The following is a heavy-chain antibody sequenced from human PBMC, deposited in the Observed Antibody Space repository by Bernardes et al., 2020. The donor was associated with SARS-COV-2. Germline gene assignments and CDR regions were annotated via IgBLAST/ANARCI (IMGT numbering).Heavy chain of an antibody. CDR3: ARGPIGVAGTRVFDWFDP. V-gene: IGHV1-8*01. J-gene: IGHJ5*02. Sequence: VSVKVSCKASGYTFTNYDINWVRQAAGQGLEWMGWMNPDSATTGYAQKFQGRITMTRNTPISTAYMELSSLRSEDTAVYYCARGPIGVAGTRVFDWFDPWGQGTLVTVSS. CDR1: GYTFTNYD. CDR2: MNPDSATT. D-gene: IGHD6-19*01.